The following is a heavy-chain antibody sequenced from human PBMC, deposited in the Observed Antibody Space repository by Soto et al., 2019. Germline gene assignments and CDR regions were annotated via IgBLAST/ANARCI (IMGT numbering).Heavy chain of an antibody. CDR2: ISGSGGST. D-gene: IGHD5-12*01. Sequence: LRLSCAASGFTFSSYAMSWVRQAPGKGLEWVSAISGSGGSTYYADSVKGRFTISRDNSKNTLYLLMNSLRVEDTALYYCARDGQYRTDGFDIWGQGTMVTVSS. V-gene: IGHV3-23*01. J-gene: IGHJ3*02. CDR3: ARDGQYRTDGFDI. CDR1: GFTFSSYA.